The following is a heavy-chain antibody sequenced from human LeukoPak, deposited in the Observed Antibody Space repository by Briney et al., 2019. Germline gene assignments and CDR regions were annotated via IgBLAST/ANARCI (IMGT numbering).Heavy chain of an antibody. CDR2: IYHSGST. CDR3: ARGLRAAAGPLDY. V-gene: IGHV4-30-2*01. D-gene: IGHD6-13*01. Sequence: SQTLSLTCAVSGGSISSGGYSWSWIRQPPGKGLEWIGYIYHSGSTYYNPSLKSRVTISVDRSKNQFSLKLSSVTAADTAVYYCARGLRAAAGPLDYWGQGTLVTVSS. CDR1: GGSISSGGYS. J-gene: IGHJ4*02.